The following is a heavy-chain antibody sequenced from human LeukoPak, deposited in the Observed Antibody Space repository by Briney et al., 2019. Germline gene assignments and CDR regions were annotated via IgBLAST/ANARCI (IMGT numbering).Heavy chain of an antibody. J-gene: IGHJ5*02. CDR2: INPNSGGT. CDR1: GYTFTGYY. Sequence: ASVKVSCKASGYTFTGYYMHCVRQAPVQGLEWMGWINPNSGGTNYAQKFQGRVTMTRDTSISRAYMELSRLRSDDTAVYYCAGQELTRLWFDPWGQGTLVTVSS. CDR3: AGQELTRLWFDP. V-gene: IGHV1-2*02. D-gene: IGHD1-7*01.